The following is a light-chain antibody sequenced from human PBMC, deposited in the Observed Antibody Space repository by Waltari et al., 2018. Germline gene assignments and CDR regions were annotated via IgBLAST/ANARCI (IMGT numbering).Light chain of an antibody. CDR3: QHRGHWPPDAT. CDR1: QSVDIY. Sequence: IVLTQSPATLSLSPGERATLSCRASQSVDIYLAWYQQKPGQAPRLLIYGASTRATGRPARFSGSGSGTDFTLTISSLEPEDFAVYYCQHRGHWPPDATFGPGTKVDIK. CDR2: GAS. J-gene: IGKJ3*01. V-gene: IGKV3-11*01.